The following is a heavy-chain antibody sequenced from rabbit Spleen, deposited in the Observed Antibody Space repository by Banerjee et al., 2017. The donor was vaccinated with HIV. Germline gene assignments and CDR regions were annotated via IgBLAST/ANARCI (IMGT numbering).Heavy chain of an antibody. Sequence: QSLEESVGGLVQPEGALTRTCKASGFSFSSSDYICWVCQAPGKGLDCISCIAGRSSGFTYSATWAPGRFPISKTSSTTVNLQMPRLTVADTATYFCAGDSGTSFSSYGMDLWGPGTLVTVS. J-gene: IGHJ6*01. CDR2: IAGRSSGFT. CDR3: AGDSGTSFSSYGMDL. CDR1: GFSFSSSDY. V-gene: IGHV1S40*01. D-gene: IGHD1-1*01.